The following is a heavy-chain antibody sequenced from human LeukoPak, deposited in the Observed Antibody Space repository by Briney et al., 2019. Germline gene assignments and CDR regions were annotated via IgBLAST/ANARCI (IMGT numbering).Heavy chain of an antibody. J-gene: IGHJ4*02. V-gene: IGHV1-2*02. CDR2: INPNSGGT. Sequence: AAVKVSCKASGYTFTGYYMHWVRQAPGQGLEWMGWINPNSGGTNYAQKFQGRVTMTRDTSISTACMELSRLRSDDTAVYYCASVGIVATSTDYWGQGTLVTVSS. CDR1: GYTFTGYY. D-gene: IGHD5-12*01. CDR3: ASVGIVATSTDY.